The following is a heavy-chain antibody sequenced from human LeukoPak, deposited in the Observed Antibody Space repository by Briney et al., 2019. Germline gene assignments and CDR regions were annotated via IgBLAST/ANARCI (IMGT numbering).Heavy chain of an antibody. J-gene: IGHJ4*02. Sequence: ASVKVSCKASGGTFSSYAISWVRQAPGQGLEWMGGIIPIFGTASYAQKFQGRVTMTRDTSTSTVYMELSSLRSEDTAVYYCARDPSPSDLDDILTGYYNWGQGTLVTVSS. CDR2: IIPIFGTA. CDR1: GGTFSSYA. D-gene: IGHD3-9*01. CDR3: ARDPSPSDLDDILTGYYN. V-gene: IGHV1-69*05.